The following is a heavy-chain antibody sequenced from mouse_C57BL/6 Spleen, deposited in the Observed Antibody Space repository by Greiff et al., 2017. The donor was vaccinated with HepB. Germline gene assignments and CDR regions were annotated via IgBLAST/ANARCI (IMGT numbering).Heavy chain of an antibody. CDR3: ARHYGSVDY. CDR2: ISGGGGNT. CDR1: GFTFSSYT. D-gene: IGHD1-1*01. J-gene: IGHJ2*01. Sequence: EVKLQESGGGLVKPGGSLKLSCAASGFTFSSYTMSWVRQTPEKRLEWVATISGGGGNTYYPDSVKGRFTISRDNAKNTLYLQMSSLRSEDTALYYCARHYGSVDYWGQGTTLTVSS. V-gene: IGHV5-9*01.